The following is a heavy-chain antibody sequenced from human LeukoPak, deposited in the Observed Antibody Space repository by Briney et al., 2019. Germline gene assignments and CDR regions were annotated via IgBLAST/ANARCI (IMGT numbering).Heavy chain of an antibody. J-gene: IGHJ4*02. Sequence: PSETLSLTCTVSGGSISSSSYYWGWIRQPPGKGLEWIGSIYYSGSTYYNPSLKSRVTISVDTSKNQFSLKLSSVTAADTAVYCCATDDYGGYFDYWGQGTLVTVSS. CDR3: ATDDYGGYFDY. CDR1: GGSISSSSYY. CDR2: IYYSGST. V-gene: IGHV4-39*01. D-gene: IGHD4-23*01.